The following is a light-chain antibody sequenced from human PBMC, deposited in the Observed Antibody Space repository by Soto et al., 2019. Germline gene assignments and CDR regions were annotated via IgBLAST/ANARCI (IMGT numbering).Light chain of an antibody. V-gene: IGLV2-8*01. J-gene: IGLJ1*01. Sequence: QSALTQPPSASGSTGQSVIISCTGTSSDVGGYDYVSWYQQHPGKAPKLMIYEVTIRPSGVSDRFSGSKSGNTASLTVSGLQAEDEADYYCSSYTGGNPSYVFGSGTKVTVL. CDR1: SSDVGGYDY. CDR2: EVT. CDR3: SSYTGGNPSYV.